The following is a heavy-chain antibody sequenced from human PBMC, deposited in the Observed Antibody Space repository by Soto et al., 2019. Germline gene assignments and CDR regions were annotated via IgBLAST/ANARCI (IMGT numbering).Heavy chain of an antibody. D-gene: IGHD3-3*01. CDR1: GGSISSGGYY. J-gene: IGHJ4*02. CDR3: ARATIFGVVIISYFDY. V-gene: IGHV4-31*03. Sequence: QVQLQESGPGLVKPSQTLSLTCTVSGGSISSGGYYWSWIRQHPGKGLEWIGYIYYSGSTYYNQSLKSRVTISVDTSKNQFSLKLSSVTAADTAVYYCARATIFGVVIISYFDYWGQGTLVTVSS. CDR2: IYYSGST.